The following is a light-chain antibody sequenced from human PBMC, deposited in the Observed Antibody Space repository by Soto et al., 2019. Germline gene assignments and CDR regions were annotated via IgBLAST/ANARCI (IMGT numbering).Light chain of an antibody. Sequence: IQMPQSPASLSASLGDRAGIAGRASQTIIRYLNWYQQKPLKAPKLLISAASSLQSGVPSRFNGSRSGTDFTLTISSLQPEDFATYYCLQHNSYPITFGQGTRLEIK. V-gene: IGKV1-17*01. CDR1: QTIIRY. CDR2: AAS. CDR3: LQHNSYPIT. J-gene: IGKJ5*01.